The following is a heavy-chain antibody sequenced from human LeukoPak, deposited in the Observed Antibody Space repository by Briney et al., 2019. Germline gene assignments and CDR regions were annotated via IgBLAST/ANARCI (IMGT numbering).Heavy chain of an antibody. Sequence: GGSLRLSCAASGFTFRSYWMSWVRQAPGKGLEWVSAISGSGGSTYYADSVKGRFTISRDNSKNTLYLQMNSLRAEDTAVYYCAKVANYDYVWGSYRYYYYMDVWGKGTTVTVSS. CDR3: AKVANYDYVWGSYRYYYYMDV. CDR1: GFTFRSYW. J-gene: IGHJ6*03. V-gene: IGHV3-23*01. D-gene: IGHD3-16*02. CDR2: ISGSGGST.